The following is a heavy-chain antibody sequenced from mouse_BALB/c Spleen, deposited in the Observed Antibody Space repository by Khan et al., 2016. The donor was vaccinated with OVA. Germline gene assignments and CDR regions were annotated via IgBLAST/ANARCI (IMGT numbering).Heavy chain of an antibody. J-gene: IGHJ3*01. CDR1: GYTFTSYY. CDR3: ARAGYGSFAY. V-gene: IGHV1S56*01. Sequence: QVRLQQSGPELVKPRASVRISCKASGYTFTSYYIHWVKQRPGQGLEWIGWIYPGNVNTEYNESFTGKATLTADKSSNTAYMQLSSLTSEASEVYFCARAGYGSFAYWGQGTLVTVSA. D-gene: IGHD2-10*02. CDR2: IYPGNVNT.